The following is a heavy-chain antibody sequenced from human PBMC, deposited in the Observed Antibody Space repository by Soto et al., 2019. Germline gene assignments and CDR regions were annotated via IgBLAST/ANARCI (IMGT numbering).Heavy chain of an antibody. D-gene: IGHD2-21*02. J-gene: IGHJ3*01. V-gene: IGHV1-69*06. CDR2: IIPIFGTA. CDR3: ARDTADCGGDCS. CDR1: GGTFSSYA. Sequence: SVKVSCKASGGTFSSYAISWVRQAPGQGLEWMGGIIPIFGTANYAQKFQGRVTITADKSTSTAYMELSNLRSEDTAVYYCARDTADCGGDCSWGQGTMVTVSS.